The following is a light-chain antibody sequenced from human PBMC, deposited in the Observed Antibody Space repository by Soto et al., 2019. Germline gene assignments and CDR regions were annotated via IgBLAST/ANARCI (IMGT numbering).Light chain of an antibody. CDR2: DAA. V-gene: IGKV3-11*01. Sequence: SLSPGERATLSCRASQSVSSYLAWYQQKPGQAPRLLIYDAANRATGIPARFSGSGSGTAFPLTISSLEPEDFAVYSCQQRSNWPLPFGGGTKVEIK. J-gene: IGKJ4*01. CDR1: QSVSSY. CDR3: QQRSNWPLP.